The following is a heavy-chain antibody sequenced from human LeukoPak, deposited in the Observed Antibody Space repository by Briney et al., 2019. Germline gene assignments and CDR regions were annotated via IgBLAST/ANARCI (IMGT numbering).Heavy chain of an antibody. CDR1: GYSVSNYG. D-gene: IGHD3-22*01. CDR3: ARVHYDSSGLLDP. V-gene: IGHV1-18*01. Sequence: ASVKVSCKASGYSVSNYGVTWMRQPPGQGLEWMGWISGFTGHTEIAQQVQGRILLTTDTSTTAGYRELSSLRSDDTAVYFCARVHYDSSGLLDPWGQGNLVTVSS. J-gene: IGHJ5*02. CDR2: ISGFTGHT.